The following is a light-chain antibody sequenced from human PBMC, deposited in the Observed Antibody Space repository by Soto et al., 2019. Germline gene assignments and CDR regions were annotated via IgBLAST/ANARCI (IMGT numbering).Light chain of an antibody. V-gene: IGKV3-15*01. CDR1: QGAITN. Sequence: EIVMTQSPATLSVSPGERATLSCRASQGAITNLAWYQQKPGQAPRLLIYDASIRATGVPARFSGSGSGTEFTLTISSLQSEDFALYYCQHYENWPKTFGQGTKVEIK. J-gene: IGKJ1*01. CDR2: DAS. CDR3: QHYENWPKT.